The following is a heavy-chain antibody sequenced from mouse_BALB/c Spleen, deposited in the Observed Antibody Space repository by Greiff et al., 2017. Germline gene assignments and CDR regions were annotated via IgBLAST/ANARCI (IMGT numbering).Heavy chain of an antibody. CDR1: GYHLTGSS. Sequence: VHVKQSGPELMKPGASVRLSCKPSGYHLTGSSMHWVKQSHGKSLEWMGNIDPFNVGTSYNQKFKGKATLTVDKSSSTAYMHLSSLTSEDSSVYYCARSTAGPYAMDYWGQGTSVTVSS. V-gene: IGHV1S135*01. D-gene: IGHD1-2*01. CDR3: ARSTAGPYAMDY. J-gene: IGHJ4*01. CDR2: IDPFNVGT.